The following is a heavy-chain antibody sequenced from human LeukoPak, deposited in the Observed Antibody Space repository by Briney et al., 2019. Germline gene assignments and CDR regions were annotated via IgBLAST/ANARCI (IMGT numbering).Heavy chain of an antibody. V-gene: IGHV3-21*01. D-gene: IGHD6-19*01. CDR1: GFTFSSYS. CDR2: ISSSSSYI. CDR3: ARATEQWPAPDAFDI. J-gene: IGHJ3*02. Sequence: GGSLRLSCAASGFTFSSYSMNWVRQAPGKGLEWVSSISSSSSYIYYADSVKGRFTISRDNAKNSLYLQMNSLRAEDTAVYYCARATEQWPAPDAFDIWGQGTMVTVSS.